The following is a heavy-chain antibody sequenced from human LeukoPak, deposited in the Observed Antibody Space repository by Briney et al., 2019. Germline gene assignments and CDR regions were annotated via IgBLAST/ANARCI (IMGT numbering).Heavy chain of an antibody. D-gene: IGHD4-17*01. J-gene: IGHJ4*02. CDR3: ATEGGWQPTDYGDNVY. CDR1: GYTFTNYG. Sequence: ASVKVSCKASGYTFTNYGITWVRQAPGQGLEWMGWISPYKGDRNTAQSPQGRVTMPPNTSTGKAYMEVRGLRSDDTAVYYCATEGGWQPTDYGDNVYWGQGTLVTVSS. CDR2: ISPYKGDR. V-gene: IGHV1-18*01.